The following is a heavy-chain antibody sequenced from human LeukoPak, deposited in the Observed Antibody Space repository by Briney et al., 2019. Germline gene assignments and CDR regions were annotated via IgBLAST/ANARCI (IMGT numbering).Heavy chain of an antibody. Sequence: GASVKVSCKASGYTFTSYGISWVRQAPGQGLEWMGWISAYNGNTNYAQKLQGRVTMTTDTSTSTAYMELRSLRSDDTAVYYCARETSSSWRGNWFDPWGQGTLVTVSS. D-gene: IGHD6-13*01. V-gene: IGHV1-18*01. CDR1: GYTFTSYG. CDR3: ARETSSSWRGNWFDP. J-gene: IGHJ5*02. CDR2: ISAYNGNT.